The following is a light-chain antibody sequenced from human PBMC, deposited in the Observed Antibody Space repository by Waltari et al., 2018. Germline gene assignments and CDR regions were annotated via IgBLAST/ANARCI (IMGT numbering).Light chain of an antibody. CDR2: VNSDGSH. CDR3: QTGGHGTWV. J-gene: IGLJ3*02. CDR1: SGHITNV. Sequence: QLELTQSPSPSASLGASVKLTCTLSSGHITNVVAWHQQQQQKGPRYLMKVNSDGSHSRGDEIPDRFSGSSSGAERYLTISSLQSEDEADYYCQTGGHGTWVFGGGTKLTVL. V-gene: IGLV4-69*01.